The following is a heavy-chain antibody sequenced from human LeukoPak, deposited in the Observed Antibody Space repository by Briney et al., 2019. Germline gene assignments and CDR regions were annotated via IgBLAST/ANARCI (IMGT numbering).Heavy chain of an antibody. CDR2: IYSGDSA. Sequence: GGSLRLSCAASGFTVSSNYMSWVRQAPGKGPEWVSLIYSGDSAYYADSVKGRFTISRDNSKNTLYLQMNSLRAEDTAVYYCARKGNAFDFWGQGTMVTVSS. CDR1: GFTVSSNY. V-gene: IGHV3-66*01. CDR3: ARKGNAFDF. J-gene: IGHJ3*01. D-gene: IGHD3-10*01.